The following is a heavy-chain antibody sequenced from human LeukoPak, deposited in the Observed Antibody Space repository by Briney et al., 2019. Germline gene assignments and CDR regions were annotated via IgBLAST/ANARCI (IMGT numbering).Heavy chain of an antibody. V-gene: IGHV4-39*01. Sequence: SETLSLTCAVSGGSINNNNWWTWVRQPPGKGLEWIGSIYYSGSTYYNPSLKSRVTISVDTSKNQFSLKLSSVTAADTAAYYCARRGGIIRGVASYYYMDVWGKGTTVTISS. CDR1: GGSINNNNW. D-gene: IGHD3-10*01. CDR2: IYYSGST. CDR3: ARRGGIIRGVASYYYMDV. J-gene: IGHJ6*03.